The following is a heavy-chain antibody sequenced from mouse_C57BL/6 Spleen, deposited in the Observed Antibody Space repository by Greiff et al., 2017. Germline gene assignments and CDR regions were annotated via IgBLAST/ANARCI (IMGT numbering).Heavy chain of an antibody. D-gene: IGHD3-2*01. CDR2: ISSGSSTI. CDR1: GFTFSDYG. Sequence: EVMLVESGGGLVKPGASLKLSCAASGFTFSDYGMHWVRQAPEKGLEWVAYISSGSSTIYYADTVKGRFTISRDNAKNTLCLQPTRLRSEDTAMYYCAGDSSGLFAYWGQGTLVTVSA. CDR3: AGDSSGLFAY. J-gene: IGHJ3*01. V-gene: IGHV5-17*01.